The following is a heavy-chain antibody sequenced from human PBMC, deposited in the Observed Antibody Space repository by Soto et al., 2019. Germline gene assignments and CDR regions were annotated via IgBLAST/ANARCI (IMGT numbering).Heavy chain of an antibody. CDR2: MNPNSGNT. J-gene: IGHJ5*02. CDR1: GYTFTSYD. Sequence: GASVKVSCKASGYTFTSYDINWVRQATGQGLEWMGWMNPNSGNTGYAQKFQGRVTMTRNTSISTAYMELSSLRSEDTAVYYCARDSSSWYEGNWFDPWGQGTLVTVSS. V-gene: IGHV1-8*01. CDR3: ARDSSSWYEGNWFDP. D-gene: IGHD6-13*01.